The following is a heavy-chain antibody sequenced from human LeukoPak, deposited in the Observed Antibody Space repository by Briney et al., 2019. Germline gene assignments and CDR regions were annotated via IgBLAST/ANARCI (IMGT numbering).Heavy chain of an antibody. Sequence: SETLSLTCTVSGGSISSSSYYWGWIRQPPGKRLEWIGSIYYSGSTYYNPSLKSRVTISVDTSKNQFSLKLSSVTAADTAVYYCARYVNYDFWCGTLNYFDYWGQGTLVTVSS. D-gene: IGHD3-3*01. V-gene: IGHV4-39*07. CDR3: ARYVNYDFWCGTLNYFDY. CDR2: IYYSGST. CDR1: GGSISSSSYY. J-gene: IGHJ4*02.